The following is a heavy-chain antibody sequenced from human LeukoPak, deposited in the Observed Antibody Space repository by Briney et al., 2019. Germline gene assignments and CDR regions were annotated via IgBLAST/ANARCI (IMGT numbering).Heavy chain of an antibody. CDR2: IYYSGST. CDR3: ARAKDTAMVIDY. CDR1: GGSISSYY. V-gene: IGHV4-59*01. J-gene: IGHJ4*02. D-gene: IGHD5-18*01. Sequence: SETLSLTCTVSGGSISSYYWSWIRQPPGKGLEWIGYIYYSGSTNYNPSLKSRVTISVDTSKNQFSLKLSSVTAADTAVYYCARAKDTAMVIDYWGQGTLITVSS.